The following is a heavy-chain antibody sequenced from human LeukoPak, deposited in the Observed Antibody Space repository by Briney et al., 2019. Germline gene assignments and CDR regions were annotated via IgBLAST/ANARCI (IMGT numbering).Heavy chain of an antibody. Sequence: ASVKVSCKASGYTFTSYAMNWVRQAPGQGLEWMGWINTNTGNPTYAQGFTGRFVFSLDTSVSTAYLQISSLKAEDTAVYYCARVPFITTSGAFDIWGQGTMVTVSS. J-gene: IGHJ3*02. CDR3: ARVPFITTSGAFDI. CDR2: INTNTGNP. CDR1: GYTFTSYA. V-gene: IGHV7-4-1*02. D-gene: IGHD3-3*01.